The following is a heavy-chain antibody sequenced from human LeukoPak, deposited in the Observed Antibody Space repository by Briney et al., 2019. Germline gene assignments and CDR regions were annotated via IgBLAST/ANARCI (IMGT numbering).Heavy chain of an antibody. CDR3: ARHHLPYSSSFLFGY. V-gene: IGHV4-59*08. CDR2: IYYSGST. CDR1: GGSISSYY. Sequence: SETLSLTCTVSGGSISSYYWSWIRQPPGKGLEWIGYIYYSGSTNHSPSLTSRVTISVDTSKNQFSLKLSSVTAADTAVYYCARHHLPYSSSFLFGYWGQGTLVTVSS. J-gene: IGHJ4*02. D-gene: IGHD6-6*01.